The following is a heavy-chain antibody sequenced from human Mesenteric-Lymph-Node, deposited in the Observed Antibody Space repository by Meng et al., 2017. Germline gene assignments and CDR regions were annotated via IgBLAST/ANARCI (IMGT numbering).Heavy chain of an antibody. J-gene: IGHJ5*02. CDR2: IYYSGST. V-gene: IGHV4-31*02. CDR3: ARTNYGDYNWFDP. Sequence: LQNQCHGRCEHTQTFAPTMTSCVGSNSSCGFYWSRIRQHPGKRLDWIGDIYYSGSTYYNPSLRSRGGISIDTSTNKFSLKLTSVTAADTAVYFCARTNYGDYNWFDPWGQGTLVTVSS. CDR1: VGSNSSCGFY. D-gene: IGHD4-17*01.